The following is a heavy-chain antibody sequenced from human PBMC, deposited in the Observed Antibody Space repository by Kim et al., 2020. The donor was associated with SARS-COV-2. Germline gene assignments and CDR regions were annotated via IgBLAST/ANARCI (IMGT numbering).Heavy chain of an antibody. CDR1: GFTFSSYG. D-gene: IGHD2-15*01. Sequence: GGSLRLSCAASGFTFSSYGMHWVRQAPGKGLEWVAVISYDGSNKYYADSVKGRFTISRDNSKNTLYLQMNSLRAEDTAVYYCAKGSRSSVAANYWGQGTLVTVSS. V-gene: IGHV3-30*18. CDR3: AKGSRSSVAANY. CDR2: ISYDGSNK. J-gene: IGHJ4*02.